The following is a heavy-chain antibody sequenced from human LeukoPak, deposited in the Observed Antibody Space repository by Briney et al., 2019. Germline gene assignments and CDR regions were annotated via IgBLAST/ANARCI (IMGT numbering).Heavy chain of an antibody. Sequence: GASVKVSCKASGYTFTSYYMHWVRQAPGQGLEWMGIINPSGGSTSYAQKFQGRVTMTRDTSTSTVYMELSSLRSEDTAVYYCARDWRYSGSYQEEPYFDYWGQGTLVTVSS. CDR2: INPSGGST. J-gene: IGHJ4*02. CDR1: GYTFTSYY. V-gene: IGHV1-46*01. D-gene: IGHD1-26*01. CDR3: ARDWRYSGSYQEEPYFDY.